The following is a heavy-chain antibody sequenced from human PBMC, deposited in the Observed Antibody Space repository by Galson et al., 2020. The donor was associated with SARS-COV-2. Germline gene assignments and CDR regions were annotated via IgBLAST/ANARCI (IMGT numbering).Heavy chain of an antibody. CDR1: GFTFSSYA. V-gene: IGHV3-23*01. CDR3: AKDGYNYDYIDY. CDR2: ISGSGGST. J-gene: IGHJ4*02. D-gene: IGHD5-12*01. Sequence: GSLRLSCAASGFTFSSYAMSWVRQAPGKGLEWVSAISGSGGSTYYADSVKGRFTISRDNSKNTLYLQMNSLRAEDTAVYYCAKDGYNYDYIDYWGQGTLVTVSS.